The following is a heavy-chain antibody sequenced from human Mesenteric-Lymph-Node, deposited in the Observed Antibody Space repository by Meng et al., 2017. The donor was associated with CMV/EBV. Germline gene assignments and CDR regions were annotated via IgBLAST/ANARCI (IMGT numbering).Heavy chain of an antibody. CDR2: IYYSGSA. J-gene: IGHJ4*02. CDR3: ARFYSTSFLFDY. D-gene: IGHD6-13*01. V-gene: IGHV4-61*01. CDR1: GGSVSSGRYY. Sequence: SETLSLTCTVSGGSVSSGRYYWSWIRQPPGKGLEWIGYIYYSGSANYNPSLKSRVTISVDTSKIQFSLKLTSVTAADTAVYYCARFYSTSFLFDYWGQGSLVTVSS.